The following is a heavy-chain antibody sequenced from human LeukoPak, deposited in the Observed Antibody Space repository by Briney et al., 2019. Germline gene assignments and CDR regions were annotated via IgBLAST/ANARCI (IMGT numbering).Heavy chain of an antibody. CDR1: GGSMKSGGYY. CDR2: IYYSGST. Sequence: SQTLSLTCSVSGGSMKSGGYYWTWIRQPPGKGLEWIGNIYYSGSTYPNPSLKSRVTISVDTSKNQFSLKVSSVTAADTAVYFCAREERESYYYMDVWGKGTTVTVSS. J-gene: IGHJ6*03. D-gene: IGHD5-24*01. CDR3: AREERESYYYMDV. V-gene: IGHV4-31*03.